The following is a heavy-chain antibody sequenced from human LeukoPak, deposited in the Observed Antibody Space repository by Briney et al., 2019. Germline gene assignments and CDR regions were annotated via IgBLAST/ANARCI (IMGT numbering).Heavy chain of an antibody. V-gene: IGHV3-23*01. Sequence: RGSLRLSCAASGFTFSSYGMSWVRQAPGEGLEWVSAISGSGGSTYYADSVKGRFTISRDNSKNTLYLQMNSLRAEDTAVYYCAKDPRGGYDSSGYYFHWGQGTLVTVSS. J-gene: IGHJ4*02. D-gene: IGHD3-22*01. CDR1: GFTFSSYG. CDR3: AKDPRGGYDSSGYYFH. CDR2: ISGSGGST.